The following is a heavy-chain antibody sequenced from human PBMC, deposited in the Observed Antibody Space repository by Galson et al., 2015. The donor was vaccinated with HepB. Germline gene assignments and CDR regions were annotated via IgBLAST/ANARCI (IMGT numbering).Heavy chain of an antibody. CDR3: ARDRYDSSTFAEGGIGGFDP. Sequence: TLSLTCTVSGASISRGDYYWTWIRQSPGKGLEWIGYIHYSGSSYYTPSLESRISIEVDTSKNQFSLKVNSVTVADTAVYYCARDRYDSSTFAEGGIGGFDPWGQGILVAVSS. CDR2: IHYSGSS. V-gene: IGHV4-30-4*01. J-gene: IGHJ5*02. D-gene: IGHD2/OR15-2a*01. CDR1: GASISRGDYY.